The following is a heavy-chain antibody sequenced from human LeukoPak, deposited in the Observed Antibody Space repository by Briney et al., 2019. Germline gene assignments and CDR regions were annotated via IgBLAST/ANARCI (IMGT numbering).Heavy chain of an antibody. J-gene: IGHJ4*02. CDR1: GGSISSSSYY. CDR2: IYYSGST. D-gene: IGHD3-10*01. V-gene: IGHV4-39*01. CDR3: ARHRRFMGYFDY. Sequence: SETLSPTCTVSGGSISSSSYYWGWIRQPPGKGLEWIGSIYYSGSTYYNPSLKSRVTISVDTSKNQFSLKLSSVTAADTAVYYCARHRRFMGYFDYWGQGTLVTVSS.